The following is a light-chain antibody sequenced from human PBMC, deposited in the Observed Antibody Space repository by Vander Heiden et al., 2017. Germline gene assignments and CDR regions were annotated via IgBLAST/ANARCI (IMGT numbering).Light chain of an antibody. Sequence: DIQMTQSPFSLSASVGERVTITCRASQSIGKYLNWYGQKPGKAPKLLIFLTSSLQSGAPSRFTGSGSGTEFTLTINGLQPEDFATYYCQQSYSAPATFGQETRLEIK. CDR3: QQSYSAPAT. J-gene: IGKJ5*01. CDR2: LTS. V-gene: IGKV1-39*01. CDR1: QSIGKY.